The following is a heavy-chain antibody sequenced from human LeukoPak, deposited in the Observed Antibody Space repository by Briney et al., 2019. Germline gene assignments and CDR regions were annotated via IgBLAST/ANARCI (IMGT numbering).Heavy chain of an antibody. V-gene: IGHV4-59*08. CDR1: DGSISSYY. CDR2: IHYSGSS. CDR3: ARWYCSGDTCFHMDV. Sequence: SETLSLTCAVSDGSISSYYWSWTRQPPGKGLEWIGYIHYSGSSAYIPSLKSRVTMSVDTSKNQFSLRLTSVTAADTALYYCARWYCSGDTCFHMDVWGKGTTVTVSS. J-gene: IGHJ6*03. D-gene: IGHD2-15*01.